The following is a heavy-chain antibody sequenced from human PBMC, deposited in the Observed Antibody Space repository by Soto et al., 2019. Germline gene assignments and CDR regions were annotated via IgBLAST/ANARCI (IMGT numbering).Heavy chain of an antibody. CDR2: ISAYNGNT. Sequence: ASVKVSCKASGYTFTSYGISWVRQAPGQGLEWMGWISAYNGNTNYAQKLQGRVTMTTDTSTSTAYMELRSLRSDDTAVYYCARFRDSGGYYPPVDYWGQGTLVTVSS. V-gene: IGHV1-18*04. CDR1: GYTFTSYG. J-gene: IGHJ4*02. D-gene: IGHD3-22*01. CDR3: ARFRDSGGYYPPVDY.